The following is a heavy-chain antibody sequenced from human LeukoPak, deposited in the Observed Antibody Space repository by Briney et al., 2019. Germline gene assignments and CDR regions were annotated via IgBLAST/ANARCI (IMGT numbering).Heavy chain of an antibody. CDR1: GYSISSGYY. V-gene: IGHV4-38-2*02. CDR3: ARGAEYYAIWRGYAGYSDY. J-gene: IGHJ4*02. CDR2: IYHSGST. D-gene: IGHD3-3*01. Sequence: SETLSLTCTVSGYSISSGYYWGWIRQPPGKGLEWIGSIYHSGSTYYNPSLKSRVTISVDTSKNQFSLKLSSVTAADTAVYYCARGAEYYAIWRGYAGYSDYWGQGISVTVSS.